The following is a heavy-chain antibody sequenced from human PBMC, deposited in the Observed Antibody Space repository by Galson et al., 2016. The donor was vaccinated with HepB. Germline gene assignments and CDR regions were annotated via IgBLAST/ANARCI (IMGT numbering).Heavy chain of an antibody. V-gene: IGHV1-3*04. J-gene: IGHJ4*02. D-gene: IGHD3-10*01. CDR2: IHTDNGAT. CDR3: ASRIGGLYYGY. CDR1: GYTFTSHP. Sequence: SVKVSCKASGYTFTSHPIHWVRQAPGQSLEWMAWIHTDNGATKCSQKFQDRVTITRDTSATTVYMELSSLRSEDTAVYYCASRIGGLYYGYWGQGTQVTVSS.